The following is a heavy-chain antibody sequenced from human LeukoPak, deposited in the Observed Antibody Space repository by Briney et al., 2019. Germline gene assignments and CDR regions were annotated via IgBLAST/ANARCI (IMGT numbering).Heavy chain of an antibody. CDR1: GGSISSGGYS. V-gene: IGHV4-30-2*01. Sequence: PSETLSLTCAVSGGSISSGGYSWSWIRQPPGKGLEWIGYIYHSGSTYYNPSLKSRVTISVVRSKNQFSLKLSSVTAADTAVYYCARADWFDPWGQGTLVTVSS. CDR3: ARADWFDP. CDR2: IYHSGST. J-gene: IGHJ5*02.